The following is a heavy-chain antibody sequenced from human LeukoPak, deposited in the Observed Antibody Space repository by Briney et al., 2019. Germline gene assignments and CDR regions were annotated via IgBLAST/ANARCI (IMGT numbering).Heavy chain of an antibody. V-gene: IGHV3-15*01. CDR3: TTDGCSSTSCYTPDAFDI. J-gene: IGHJ3*02. CDR2: IKSKTDGGTT. CDR1: GFTFSNAW. D-gene: IGHD2-2*02. Sequence: GGSLRLSCAASGFTFSNAWMCWVRQAPGKGLEWVGRIKSKTDGGTTDYAAPVKGRFTISRDDSKNTLYLQMNSLKTEDTAVYYCTTDGCSSTSCYTPDAFDIWGQGTMVTVSS.